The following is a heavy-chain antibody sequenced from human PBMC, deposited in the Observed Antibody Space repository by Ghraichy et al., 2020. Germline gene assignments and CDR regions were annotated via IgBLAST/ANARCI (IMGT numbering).Heavy chain of an antibody. Sequence: GGSLRLSCAASGLILSDAWMSWVRQAPGKGLEWVGRIKSKTDGGIIDYAEPVKGRFTISRDDSKSTLYLQMNSLQTEDTAMYYCTTLYSSGWSDSWGQGTLVTVSS. CDR3: TTLYSSGWSDS. CDR2: IKSKTDGGII. V-gene: IGHV3-15*01. J-gene: IGHJ5*01. D-gene: IGHD6-19*01. CDR1: GLILSDAW.